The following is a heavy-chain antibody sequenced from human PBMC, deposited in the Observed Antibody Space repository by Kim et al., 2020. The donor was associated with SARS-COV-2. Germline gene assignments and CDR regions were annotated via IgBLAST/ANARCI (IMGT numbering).Heavy chain of an antibody. CDR2: INGDGSST. CDR1: GITFSNYW. Sequence: GGSLRLSCAASGITFSNYWMHWVRQAPGKGLVWVSRINGDGSSTYYADSVKGRFIISRDNAKNTLYLLMNSLRAEDTAVYYCARGDSGPWGQGTLDTVSS. J-gene: IGHJ5*02. D-gene: IGHD1-26*01. V-gene: IGHV3-74*01. CDR3: ARGDSGP.